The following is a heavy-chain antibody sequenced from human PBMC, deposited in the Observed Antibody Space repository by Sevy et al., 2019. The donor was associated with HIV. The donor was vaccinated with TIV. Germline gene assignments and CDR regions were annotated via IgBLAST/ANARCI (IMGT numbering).Heavy chain of an antibody. CDR3: AREGQWRGATTHNRMNWFDP. D-gene: IGHD1-26*01. CDR2: INPNSGGT. V-gene: IGHV1-2*02. CDR1: GYTFTGYY. Sequence: ASVKVSCKASGYTFTGYYMHWVRQAPGQGLEWMGWINPNSGGTNYPQKFQGRVTMTRDTSISTAYMELSRLRSDDTAVYYCAREGQWRGATTHNRMNWFDPWGQGTLVTVSS. J-gene: IGHJ5*02.